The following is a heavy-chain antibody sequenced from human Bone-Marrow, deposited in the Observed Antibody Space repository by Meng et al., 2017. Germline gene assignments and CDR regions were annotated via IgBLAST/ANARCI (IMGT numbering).Heavy chain of an antibody. V-gene: IGHV4-39*01. CDR1: GGSISSSSYY. J-gene: IGHJ4*02. CDR3: VRHKYNYGQSPFDY. Sequence: QVQLQESGPGLVEPSGTLSLTCTVSGGSISSSSYYWGWIRQPPGKALEWTGSIDYSGSTYYNPSLKSRVTISADTSKNQFSLKLSSVTAADTAVYYCVRHKYNYGQSPFDYWGQGTLVTVSS. D-gene: IGHD5-18*01. CDR2: IDYSGST.